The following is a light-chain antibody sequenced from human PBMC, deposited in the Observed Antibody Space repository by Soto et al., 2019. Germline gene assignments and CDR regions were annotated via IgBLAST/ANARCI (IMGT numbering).Light chain of an antibody. CDR2: TAS. Sequence: DIQLTQSPSSLSASVGDRITITCRASQRISTSLNWYQQKAGKAPHLVIYTASSLHSGVPSRFSGSGSGTDFTLTISSLQPEDFATYYCQQNYDTPWTFGQGTKVEV. CDR1: QRISTS. CDR3: QQNYDTPWT. J-gene: IGKJ1*01. V-gene: IGKV1-39*01.